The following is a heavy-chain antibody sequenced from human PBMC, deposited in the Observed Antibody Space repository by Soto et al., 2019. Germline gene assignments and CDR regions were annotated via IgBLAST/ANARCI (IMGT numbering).Heavy chain of an antibody. Sequence: PGGSLRLSCAASGFGFSYYGMHWVRQAPGKGLEWVGVISFDGESKHYADFVEGRFTISRDSSKDTLFLQMNSLRSDDTAVYYCAKDTLQIFGGLDVWGQGTPVTVSS. CDR1: GFGFSYYG. CDR3: AKDTLQIFGGLDV. CDR2: ISFDGESK. J-gene: IGHJ6*01. D-gene: IGHD3-3*01. V-gene: IGHV3-30*18.